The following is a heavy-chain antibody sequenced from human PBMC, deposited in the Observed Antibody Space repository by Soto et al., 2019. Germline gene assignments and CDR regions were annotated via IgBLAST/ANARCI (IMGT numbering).Heavy chain of an antibody. D-gene: IGHD5-12*01. CDR1: GFSLSTSGVG. Sequence: QITLKESGPTLVKPTQTLTLTCTFSGFSLSTSGVGVGWIRQPPGKALEWLALIYWDDDKRYSPSLKSRLTITNDTSKNQVVLTMTNMDPVDTATYYCAHRRTSGYDTGTHFDYWGQGTLVTVSS. CDR2: IYWDDDK. V-gene: IGHV2-5*02. J-gene: IGHJ4*02. CDR3: AHRRTSGYDTGTHFDY.